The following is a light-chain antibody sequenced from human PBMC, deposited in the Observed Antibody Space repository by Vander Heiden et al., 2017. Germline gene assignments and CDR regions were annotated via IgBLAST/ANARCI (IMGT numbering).Light chain of an antibody. Sequence: DFQMTQSPSSLSASVGDRVTITCRASQSISIYLNGYQQKTGKAPKSLIYAASSLQSGVPSRFSGSGSGTDFTLTISSPQPEDFATYYCQKSYSSTRTFGQGTKVEIK. CDR3: QKSYSSTRT. V-gene: IGKV1-39*01. CDR1: QSISIY. CDR2: AAS. J-gene: IGKJ1*01.